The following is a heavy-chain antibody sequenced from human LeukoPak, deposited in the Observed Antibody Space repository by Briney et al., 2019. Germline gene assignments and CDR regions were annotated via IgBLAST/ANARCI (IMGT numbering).Heavy chain of an antibody. CDR2: ISGGGATS. J-gene: IGHJ3*02. Sequence: GGSLRLSCAASGFTFNTYAMSWVRQAPGKGLEWVSAISGGGATSYYADSVEGRFTISRDNSKNTLYLQMNSLRAEDTVIYYCAKDGSSGIAATADAFDIWGQGTMVTVSS. CDR1: GFTFNTYA. CDR3: AKDGSSGIAATADAFDI. D-gene: IGHD6-13*01. V-gene: IGHV3-23*01.